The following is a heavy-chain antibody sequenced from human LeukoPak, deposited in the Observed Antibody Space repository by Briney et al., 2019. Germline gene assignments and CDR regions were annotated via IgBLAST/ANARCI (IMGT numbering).Heavy chain of an antibody. CDR2: IYYSGST. D-gene: IGHD6-13*01. CDR3: ASPQELRYYYYYMDV. V-gene: IGHV4-59*01. Sequence: PSGTLSLTCTVSGGSLSSYYWSWIRQPPGKGLEWIGYIYYSGSTNYNPSLKSRVTISVDTSKNQFSLKLSSVTAADTALYYDASPQELRYYYYYMDVWGKGTTVTVSS. J-gene: IGHJ6*03. CDR1: GGSLSSYY.